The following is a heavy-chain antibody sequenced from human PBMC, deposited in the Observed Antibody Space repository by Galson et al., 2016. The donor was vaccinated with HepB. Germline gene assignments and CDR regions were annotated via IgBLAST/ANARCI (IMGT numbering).Heavy chain of an antibody. D-gene: IGHD6-13*01. V-gene: IGHV3-30*18. CDR2: VSYDGSKT. Sequence: SLRLSCAASGFTFSDYGMHWVRQAPGKGLQLVAVVSYDGSKTYYADSVEGRFTVSRDNSKNTSYLQMNSLRPEDTAVYYCAKDRDSSWYKEAGWFDPWGQGTLVTVS. CDR3: AKDRDSSWYKEAGWFDP. J-gene: IGHJ5*02. CDR1: GFTFSDYG.